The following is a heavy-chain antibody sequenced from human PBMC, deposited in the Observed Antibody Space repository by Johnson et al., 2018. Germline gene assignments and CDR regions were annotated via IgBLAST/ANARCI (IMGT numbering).Heavy chain of an antibody. CDR1: RFTFSNAW. CDR3: TSPSGYYGGFDS. Sequence: VQLVESGGGLVKPGGSLRLSCAASRFTFSNAWMSWVRQAPGKGLEWVGRIISKPDGGTTDYAAPVKGRFTISRDDSKDTLYLQMNSLKTDDTAMYYCTSPSGYYGGFDSWGQGTMVTVSS. CDR2: IISKPDGGTT. D-gene: IGHD3-22*01. J-gene: IGHJ3*02. V-gene: IGHV3-15*01.